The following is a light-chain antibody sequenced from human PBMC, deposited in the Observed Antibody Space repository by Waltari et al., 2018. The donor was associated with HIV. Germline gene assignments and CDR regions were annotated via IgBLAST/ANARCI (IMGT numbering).Light chain of an antibody. J-gene: IGLJ2*01. Sequence: QSLVPQPPSASGSPGQRVTISSSGCGSKLGTYSVHCYQHFPGTAPKLLIYLNDQRPSGVPGRFSGSQSGTSASLAISGLQYDDEADYYCAVWDDSLGGAVFGGGTKLTVL. CDR1: GSKLGTYS. CDR3: AVWDDSLGGAV. V-gene: IGLV1-47*01. CDR2: LND.